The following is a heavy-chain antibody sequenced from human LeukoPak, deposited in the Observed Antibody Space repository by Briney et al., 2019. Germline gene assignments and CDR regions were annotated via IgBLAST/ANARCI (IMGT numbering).Heavy chain of an antibody. CDR3: AKVRGYSGYDPKDY. CDR2: IRYDGSNK. CDR1: GFTFSSYG. Sequence: GRSLRLSCAASGFTFSSYGMHWVRQAPGKGLEWVAFIRYDGSNKYYADSVKGRFTISRDNSENTLYLQMNSLRAEDTAVYYCAKVRGYSGYDPKDYWGQGTLVTVSS. J-gene: IGHJ4*02. D-gene: IGHD5-12*01. V-gene: IGHV3-30*02.